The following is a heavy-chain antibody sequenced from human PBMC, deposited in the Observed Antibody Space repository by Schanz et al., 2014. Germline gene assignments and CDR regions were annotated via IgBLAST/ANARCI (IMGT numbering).Heavy chain of an antibody. Sequence: EVPLLESGGGLVQPGGSLRLSCAASGFSFGTYAMSWVRQAPGKGLEWISYITYNGGTIYYADSVKGRFTISRDNAKNSLYLEMNSLRAEDTALYYCARDRRNADLDYWGQGTLVTVSS. V-gene: IGHV3-48*01. CDR3: ARDRRNADLDY. CDR1: GFSFGTYA. CDR2: ITYNGGTI. J-gene: IGHJ4*02. D-gene: IGHD1-1*01.